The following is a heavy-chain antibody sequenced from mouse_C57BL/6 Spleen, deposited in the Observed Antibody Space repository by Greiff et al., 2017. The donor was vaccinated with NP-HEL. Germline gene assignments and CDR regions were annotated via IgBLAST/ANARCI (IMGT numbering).Heavy chain of an antibody. CDR3: ARSGYSNYEGNAMDY. CDR1: GYTFTDYY. V-gene: IGHV1-76*01. J-gene: IGHJ4*01. CDR2: IYPGSGNT. D-gene: IGHD2-5*01. Sequence: LQESGAELVRPGASVKLSCKASGYTFTDYYINWVKQRPGQGLEWIARIYPGSGNTYYNEKFKGKATLTAEKSSSTAYMQLSSLTSEDSAVYFCARSGYSNYEGNAMDYWGQGTSVTVSS.